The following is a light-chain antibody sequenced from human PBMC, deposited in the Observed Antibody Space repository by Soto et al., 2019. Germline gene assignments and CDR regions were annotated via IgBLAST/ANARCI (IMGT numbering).Light chain of an antibody. CDR3: HQYGSSPPVT. CDR1: QSVSSSY. V-gene: IGKV3-20*01. J-gene: IGKJ5*01. Sequence: IGRPQYQDTLSLSPGETSTLSCRASQSVSSSYLAWYQQKPGQAPRLLIYGASSRATGIPDRFSGSGSGTDFTLTISRLEPEDFAMYYCHQYGSSPPVTFGQGTRLEI. CDR2: GAS.